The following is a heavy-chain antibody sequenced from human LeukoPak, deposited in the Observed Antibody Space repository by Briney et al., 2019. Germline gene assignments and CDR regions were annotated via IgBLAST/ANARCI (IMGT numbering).Heavy chain of an antibody. V-gene: IGHV3-74*01. CDR3: ARDAGNSGYGMDV. CDR2: INADGSSA. J-gene: IGHJ6*02. D-gene: IGHD6-19*01. Sequence: GGSLRLSCAASGFTLSNYWMHWVRQAPGKGLVWVSRINADGSSASYADSVKGRFTISRDSAKNSLYLQMSSLRDEDTAVYYCARDAGNSGYGMDVWGQGTTVTVSS. CDR1: GFTLSNYW.